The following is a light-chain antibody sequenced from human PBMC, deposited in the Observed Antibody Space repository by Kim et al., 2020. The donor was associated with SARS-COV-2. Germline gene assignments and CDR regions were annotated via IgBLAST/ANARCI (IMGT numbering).Light chain of an antibody. CDR1: SSNIGSNY. CDR2: RNN. CDR3: AAWDDSLSGLV. V-gene: IGLV1-47*01. Sequence: GQRVTSSCSGSSSNIGSNYVYWYQQLPGTAPKLLIYRNNQRPSGVPDRFSGSKSGTSASLAISGLRSEDEADYYCAAWDDSLSGLVFGTGTKVTVL. J-gene: IGLJ1*01.